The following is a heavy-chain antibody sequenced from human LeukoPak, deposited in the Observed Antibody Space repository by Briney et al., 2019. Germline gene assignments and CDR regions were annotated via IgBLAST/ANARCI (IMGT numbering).Heavy chain of an antibody. D-gene: IGHD3-10*01. J-gene: IGHJ4*02. Sequence: SETLSLTCTVSGGSISSYYWSWIRQPPGKGLEWIGYIYYSGSTNYNPSLKSRVTISVDTSKNQFSLKLSSVTAADTAVYYCARGGFGESFDYWGQGTLVTVSS. V-gene: IGHV4-59*08. CDR3: ARGGFGESFDY. CDR1: GGSISSYY. CDR2: IYYSGST.